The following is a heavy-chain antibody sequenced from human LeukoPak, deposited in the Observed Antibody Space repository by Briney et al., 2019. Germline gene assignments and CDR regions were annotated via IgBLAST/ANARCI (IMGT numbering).Heavy chain of an antibody. Sequence: GGSLRLSCAASGFTFSSYWMHWVRQAPGKGLVWVSRISSDGSSTSYADSVKGRFTISRDNAKSTLYLQMNSLRAEDTAVYYCARDLFVSSFLLDYWGQGTLVTVSS. CDR1: GFTFSSYW. V-gene: IGHV3-74*01. CDR3: ARDLFVSSFLLDY. CDR2: ISSDGSST. J-gene: IGHJ4*02. D-gene: IGHD6-13*01.